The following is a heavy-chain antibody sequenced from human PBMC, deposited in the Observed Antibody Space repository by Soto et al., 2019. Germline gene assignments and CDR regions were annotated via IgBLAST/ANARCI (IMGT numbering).Heavy chain of an antibody. J-gene: IGHJ5*02. V-gene: IGHV1-18*01. D-gene: IGHD2-2*01. CDR2: FSAYTDDP. CDR3: AKVIPGAEAWFGP. CDR1: GNTFTNFG. Sequence: QGQLVQSGAEVKKPGASVKVSCTASGNTFTNFGVTWVRQAPGQGLEWMGWFSAYTDDPNYAQKFQGRVTMTKDTSTSTAYLALRSLTSDATAGYYGAKVIPGAEAWFGPWGQGTLVTVSS.